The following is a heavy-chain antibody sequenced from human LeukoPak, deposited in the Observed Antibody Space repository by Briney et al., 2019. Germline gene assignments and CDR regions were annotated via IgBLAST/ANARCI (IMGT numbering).Heavy chain of an antibody. CDR3: AKDLYDYVWGSYPYYFDY. D-gene: IGHD3-16*01. CDR2: ISYDGSNK. J-gene: IGHJ4*02. CDR1: GFTFSSYA. V-gene: IGHV3-30-3*01. Sequence: PGGSLRLSCAASGFTFSSYAMHWVRQAPGKGLEWVAVISYDGSNKYYADSVKGRFTISRDNSKNTLYLQMNSLRAEDTAVYYCAKDLYDYVWGSYPYYFDYWGQGTLVTVSS.